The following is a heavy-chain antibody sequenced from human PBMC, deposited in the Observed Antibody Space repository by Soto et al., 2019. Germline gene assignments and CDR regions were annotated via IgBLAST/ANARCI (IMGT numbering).Heavy chain of an antibody. D-gene: IGHD3-9*01. CDR3: ARQSLYYDILTGYYPDAFDI. CDR2: IYYSGST. J-gene: IGHJ3*02. V-gene: IGHV4-59*08. CDR1: GGSISSYY. Sequence: SETLSLTCTVSGGSISSYYWSWIRQPPGKGLEWIGYIYYSGSTNYNPSLKSRVTISVDTSKNQFSLKLSSVTAADTAVYYCARQSLYYDILTGYYPDAFDIWGQGTMVTVSS.